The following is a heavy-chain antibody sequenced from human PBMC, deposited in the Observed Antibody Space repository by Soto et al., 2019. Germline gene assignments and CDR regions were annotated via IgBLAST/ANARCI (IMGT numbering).Heavy chain of an antibody. CDR1: GGSISSGGYY. D-gene: IGHD4-17*01. CDR3: ARHTTVTTASYYYYYYGMDV. Sequence: QVQLQESGPGLVKPSQTLSLTCTVSGGSISSGGYYWSWIRQHPGKGLEWIGYIYYSGSTYYNPSLKSRVTISVDTSKNQFSLKLSSVTAAETAVYYCARHTTVTTASYYYYYYGMDVWGQGTTVTVSS. CDR2: IYYSGST. V-gene: IGHV4-31*03. J-gene: IGHJ6*02.